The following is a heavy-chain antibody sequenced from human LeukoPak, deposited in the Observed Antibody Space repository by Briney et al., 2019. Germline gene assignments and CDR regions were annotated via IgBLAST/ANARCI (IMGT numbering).Heavy chain of an antibody. CDR2: INHSGST. D-gene: IGHD2-15*01. CDR3: ARGLLLSSSATFDY. CDR1: GGSFSGYY. V-gene: IGHV4-34*01. Sequence: PSETLSLTCAVYGGSFSGYYWSWLRQPPGKGLEWVGEINHSGSTNYNPPLKSRVTISVDTSKNQFSLKLSSVTAADTAVYYCARGLLLSSSATFDYWGQGTLVTVSS. J-gene: IGHJ4*02.